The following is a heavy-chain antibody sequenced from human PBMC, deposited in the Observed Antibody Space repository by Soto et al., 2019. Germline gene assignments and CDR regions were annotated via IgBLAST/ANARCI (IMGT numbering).Heavy chain of an antibody. CDR2: IHSDVSST. Sequence: EVQLVESGGGLVQPGESLRLSCVASGFTFSYYWMHWVRQGPGKGLVWVSRIHSDVSSTNYADSVKGRFTISRDNAKNTLYLQMNSLRAEDTAVYYCARGDRGAFDIWGQGTVVTVSS. CDR3: ARGDRGAFDI. J-gene: IGHJ3*02. V-gene: IGHV3-74*01. D-gene: IGHD1-26*01. CDR1: GFTFSYYW.